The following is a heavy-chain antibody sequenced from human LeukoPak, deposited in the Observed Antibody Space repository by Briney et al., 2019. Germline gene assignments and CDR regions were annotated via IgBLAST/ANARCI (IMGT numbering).Heavy chain of an antibody. CDR1: GSTFSSYA. Sequence: ASVKVSCKASGSTFSSYAISWVRQAPGQGLEWMGGIIPIFGTANYAQKFQGRVTITTDESTSTAYMELSSLRSEDTAVYYCARVVRDSSGYVPHYFDYWGQGTLVTVSS. CDR3: ARVVRDSSGYVPHYFDY. V-gene: IGHV1-69*05. D-gene: IGHD3-22*01. CDR2: IIPIFGTA. J-gene: IGHJ4*02.